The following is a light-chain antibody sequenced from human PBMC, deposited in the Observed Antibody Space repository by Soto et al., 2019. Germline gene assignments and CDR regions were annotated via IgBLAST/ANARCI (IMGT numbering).Light chain of an antibody. Sequence: EIVMTQSPATLFVSPGERATLSCRARQTVSDDLAWYQQKPGQAPRLLIYGASTRATDIPARFSGGGSGTEFTLTISSVQSEDSAIYYCQQDHDWPPITFGPGTKVNI. V-gene: IGKV3-15*01. J-gene: IGKJ3*01. CDR1: QTVSDD. CDR3: QQDHDWPPIT. CDR2: GAS.